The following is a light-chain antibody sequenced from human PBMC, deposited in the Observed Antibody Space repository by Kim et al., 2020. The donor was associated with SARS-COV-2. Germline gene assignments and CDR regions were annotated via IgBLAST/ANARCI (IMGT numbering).Light chain of an antibody. CDR1: SSNIGSNT. J-gene: IGLJ2*01. CDR3: AAWDDSLNGVV. Sequence: ELTQPPSASGTPGQRVTISCSGSSSNIGSNTVNWYQQLPGTAPKLLIYSNNQRPSGVPDRFSGSKSGTSASLAISGLQSEDEADYYCAAWDDSLNGVVFGGGAQLTDL. CDR2: SNN. V-gene: IGLV1-44*01.